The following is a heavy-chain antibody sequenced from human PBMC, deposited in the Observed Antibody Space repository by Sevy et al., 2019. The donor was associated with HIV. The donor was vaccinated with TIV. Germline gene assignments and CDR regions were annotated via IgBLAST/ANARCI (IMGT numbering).Heavy chain of an antibody. D-gene: IGHD5-12*01. V-gene: IGHV3-30-3*01. Sequence: GGSLRLSCAASGFTFSSYAMHWVRQAPGKGLEWVAVISYDGSNKYYADSVKGRFTISRDNSKNTLYLQMNSLRAEDTAVYYSARGKRWLQIVYYFDYWGQGTLVTVSS. CDR1: GFTFSSYA. CDR2: ISYDGSNK. J-gene: IGHJ4*02. CDR3: ARGKRWLQIVYYFDY.